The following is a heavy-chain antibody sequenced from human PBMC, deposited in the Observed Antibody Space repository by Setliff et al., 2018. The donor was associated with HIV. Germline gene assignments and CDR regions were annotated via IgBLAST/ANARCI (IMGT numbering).Heavy chain of an antibody. D-gene: IGHD1-26*01. CDR3: TRHRGSFDY. J-gene: IGHJ4*02. CDR2: IRSRSNSHAT. Sequence: GGSLRLSCVASGFPFSGSAVHWVRQPPGKGLECVGRIRSRSNSHATVYAAAVRGRFTISRDDSKNTAYLQMNSLKTEDTAIYYCTRHRGSFDYWGLGTLVTVSS. V-gene: IGHV3-73*01. CDR1: GFPFSGSA.